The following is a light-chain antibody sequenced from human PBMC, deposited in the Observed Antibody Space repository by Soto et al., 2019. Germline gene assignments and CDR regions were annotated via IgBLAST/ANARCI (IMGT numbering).Light chain of an antibody. J-gene: IGLJ1*01. V-gene: IGLV2-14*01. Sequence: QSALTQPASVSGSPGQSITLSCTGTSSDVGAYNYVSWYQQHPGKAPKLMIFEVSNRPSGVSNRFSGSKSGNTASLTISGLQVEDEADYYCTSYTRNTYVFGTGTKLTVL. CDR1: SSDVGAYNY. CDR3: TSYTRNTYV. CDR2: EVS.